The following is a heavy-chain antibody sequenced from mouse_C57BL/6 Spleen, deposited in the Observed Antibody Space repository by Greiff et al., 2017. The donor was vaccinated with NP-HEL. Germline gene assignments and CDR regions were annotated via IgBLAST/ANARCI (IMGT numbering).Heavy chain of an antibody. CDR1: GYAFSSSW. Sequence: VQLQQSGPELVKPGTSVKISCKASGYAFSSSWMNWVKQRPGKGLEWIGRIYPGDGDTNYNGKFKGKATLTADKSSSTAYMQLSSLTSEDSAVYFCAQTAQAPFADWGQGTLVTVSA. V-gene: IGHV1-82*01. J-gene: IGHJ3*01. D-gene: IGHD3-2*02. CDR2: IYPGDGDT. CDR3: AQTAQAPFAD.